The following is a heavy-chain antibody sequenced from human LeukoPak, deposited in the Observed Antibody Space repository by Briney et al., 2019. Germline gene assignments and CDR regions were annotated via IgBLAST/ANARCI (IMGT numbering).Heavy chain of an antibody. J-gene: IGHJ1*01. CDR3: AKARYYDSSGLGQH. Sequence: GGSLRLSCAASGFTFSSYAMSWVRQAPGKGLEWVSAISGSGGSTYYAGSVKGRFTISRDNSKNTLYLQMNSLRAEDTAVYYCAKARYYDSSGLGQHWGQGTLVTVSS. D-gene: IGHD3-22*01. V-gene: IGHV3-23*01. CDR2: ISGSGGST. CDR1: GFTFSSYA.